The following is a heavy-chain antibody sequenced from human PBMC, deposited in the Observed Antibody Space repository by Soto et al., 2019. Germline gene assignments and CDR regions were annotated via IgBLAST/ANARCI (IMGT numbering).Heavy chain of an antibody. CDR1: GFTFNNYA. J-gene: IGHJ4*02. V-gene: IGHV3-23*01. Sequence: PGGSLRLSCAASGFTFNNYAMSWVRQAPGKGLEWVSDISGSGGTKYFADTVKGRFTISRDNSNNTLYLQMNSLRAKDTAVYYCAKDRCTTTSCCFDYWGQGTLVTVSS. D-gene: IGHD2-2*01. CDR3: AKDRCTTTSCCFDY. CDR2: ISGSGGTK.